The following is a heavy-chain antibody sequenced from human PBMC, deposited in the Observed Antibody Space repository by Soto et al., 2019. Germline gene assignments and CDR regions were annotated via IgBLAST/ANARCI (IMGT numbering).Heavy chain of an antibody. CDR1: GGSISNGDYY. CDR3: TRVPLGTTYYYGYSDS. J-gene: IGHJ4*03. V-gene: IGHV4-30-4*01. Sequence: SETLSLTCTVSGGSISNGDYYWSWIRQPPGMGLEWIGYIYYSGNTYYKSSLKSRVIISADTSKNQFSLKLRSVTAADTAVYYCTRVPLGTTYYYGYSDSWGQGTLVT. CDR2: IYYSGNT. D-gene: IGHD3-16*01.